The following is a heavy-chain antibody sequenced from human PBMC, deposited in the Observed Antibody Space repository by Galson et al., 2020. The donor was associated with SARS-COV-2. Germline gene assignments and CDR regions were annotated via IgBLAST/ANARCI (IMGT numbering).Heavy chain of an antibody. V-gene: IGHV1-2*02. J-gene: IGHJ1*01. CDR2: INPKSGAT. D-gene: IGHD3-22*01. CDR3: ARDYCGASYSDISGYHPPFQH. Sequence: ASVKVSCKASGYTFNGYYMYWVRQAPGQGLEWMGWINPKSGATNYARKFQGRVTMTRDTYISTAYMELSRLRYDDTAVYYCARDYCGASYSDISGYHPPFQHWGQGTLVTVSS. CDR1: GYTFNGYY.